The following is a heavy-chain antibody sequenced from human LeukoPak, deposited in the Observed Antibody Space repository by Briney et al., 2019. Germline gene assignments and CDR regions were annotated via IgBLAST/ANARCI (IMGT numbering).Heavy chain of an antibody. CDR1: GFAFSSYA. CDR2: ISGSGGST. CDR3: AKDIKYCSGGSCSSWFDY. D-gene: IGHD2-15*01. V-gene: IGHV3-23*01. Sequence: GGSLRLSCAASGFAFSSYAMSWVRQAPGKGLEWVSAISGSGGSTYYADSVKARFTISRDNSKNTLYLQMNSLRAEDTAVYYCAKDIKYCSGGSCSSWFDYWGQGTLVTVSS. J-gene: IGHJ4*02.